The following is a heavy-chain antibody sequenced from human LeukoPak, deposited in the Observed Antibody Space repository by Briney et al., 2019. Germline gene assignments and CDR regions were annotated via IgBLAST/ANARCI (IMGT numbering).Heavy chain of an antibody. Sequence: ASVKVSCKASGYTFTGYYMHWVRQAPGQGLEWMGWINPNSGGTSYAQKFQGRVTMTRDTSISTAYMELSRLRSDDTAVYYCAREVRTTVTTVGLDYWGQGTLVTVSS. D-gene: IGHD4-17*01. CDR1: GYTFTGYY. V-gene: IGHV1-2*02. CDR3: AREVRTTVTTVGLDY. J-gene: IGHJ4*02. CDR2: INPNSGGT.